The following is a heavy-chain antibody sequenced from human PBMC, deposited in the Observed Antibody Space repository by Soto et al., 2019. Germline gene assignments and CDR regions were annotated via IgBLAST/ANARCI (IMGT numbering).Heavy chain of an antibody. D-gene: IGHD5-12*01. CDR2: INHSGST. V-gene: IGHV4-34*01. Sequence: QVQLQQWGAGLLKPSETLSLTCAVYGGSFSGYYWSWIRQPPGKGLEWIGEINHSGSTTYNPSLESRVTISVDTSKNHFSLKVSSVTAADTAVYYCTRGSWQPRFTSWGQGSLVTVSS. CDR3: TRGSWQPRFTS. CDR1: GGSFSGYY. J-gene: IGHJ5*02.